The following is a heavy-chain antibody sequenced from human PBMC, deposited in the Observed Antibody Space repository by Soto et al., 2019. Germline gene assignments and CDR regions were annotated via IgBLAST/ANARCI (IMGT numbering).Heavy chain of an antibody. Sequence: VQLVESVGGVVQPGRSLRLSCAASGFTFSDYAMHWVRHAPGKGLEWVAVVSHDGRNTHYADSVKGRFTISRDSSKNTVSLEMTSLRAEDPAVYYCAKGGRQWLVTSDFNYWGQGALVTVSS. V-gene: IGHV3-30*18. CDR1: GFTFSDYA. D-gene: IGHD6-19*01. J-gene: IGHJ4*02. CDR3: AKGGRQWLVTSDFNY. CDR2: VSHDGRNT.